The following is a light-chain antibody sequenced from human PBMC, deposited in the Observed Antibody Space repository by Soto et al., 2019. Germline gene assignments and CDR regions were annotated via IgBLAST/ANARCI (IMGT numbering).Light chain of an antibody. Sequence: DIQMTQSPSSLSASVGDRVTITCQASDDIINSLNWYQQKPGKAPKLLIHDASILQTGVPSRFSGSGSGTDFTFTITSLQPEDIATYYCQQYDILPITFGGGTKVDI. CDR2: DAS. CDR3: QQYDILPIT. V-gene: IGKV1-33*01. CDR1: DDIINS. J-gene: IGKJ4*01.